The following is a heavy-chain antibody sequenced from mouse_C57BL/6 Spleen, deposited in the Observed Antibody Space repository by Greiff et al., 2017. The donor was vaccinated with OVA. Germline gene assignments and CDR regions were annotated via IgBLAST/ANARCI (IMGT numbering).Heavy chain of an antibody. J-gene: IGHJ2*01. CDR1: GYTFTDYY. Sequence: EVQLQQSGPELVKPGASVKISCKASGYTFTDYYMNWVKQSHGKSLEWIGDINPNNGGTSYNQKFKGKATLTVDKSSSTAYMELRSLTSEDSAVYYCARHITTVVPYFDYWGQGTTLTVSS. V-gene: IGHV1-26*01. CDR2: INPNNGGT. D-gene: IGHD1-1*01. CDR3: ARHITTVVPYFDY.